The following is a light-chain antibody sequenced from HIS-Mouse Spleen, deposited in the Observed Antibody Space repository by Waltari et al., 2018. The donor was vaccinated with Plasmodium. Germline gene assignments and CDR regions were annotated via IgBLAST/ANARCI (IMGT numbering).Light chain of an antibody. CDR3: AAWDDSLNGVV. V-gene: IGLV1-44*01. J-gene: IGLJ2*01. CDR2: SNN. CDR1: SSNIGSNT. Sequence: QSVLTQPPSASGTPGQRVTISCSGSSSNIGSNTVTWYQQPQGTAPKLLIYSNNQRPSGVPDRFSGSKSGTSASLAISGLQSEDEADYYCAAWDDSLNGVVFGGGTKLTVL.